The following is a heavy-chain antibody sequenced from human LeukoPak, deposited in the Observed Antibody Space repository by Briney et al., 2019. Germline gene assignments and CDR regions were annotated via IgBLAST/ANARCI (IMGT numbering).Heavy chain of an antibody. J-gene: IGHJ4*02. CDR3: AGTNYYDSSGYSPPFDY. CDR2: IYYSGST. D-gene: IGHD3-22*01. Sequence: SETLSLTCTVSSGSIGSSSYYWGWIRQPPGKGLEWIGYIYYSGSTNYNPSLKSRVTISVDTSKNQFSLKLSSVTAADTAVCYCAGTNYYDSSGYSPPFDYWGQGTLVTVSS. V-gene: IGHV4-61*05. CDR1: SGSIGSSSYY.